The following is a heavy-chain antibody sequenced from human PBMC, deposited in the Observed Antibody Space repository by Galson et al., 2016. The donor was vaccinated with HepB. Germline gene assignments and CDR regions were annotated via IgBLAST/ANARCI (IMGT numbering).Heavy chain of an antibody. Sequence: QSGAEVKKPGESLRISCKGSGYSFTSYWISWVRQMPGKGLEWMGRIDPSDSNINYSPSFQGNVTISTDKSISTAYLQWSSLKASDTAMYYCARHDSSTWYSAFDIWGQGTMVTVSS. CDR1: GYSFTSYW. J-gene: IGHJ3*02. V-gene: IGHV5-10-1*01. D-gene: IGHD6-13*01. CDR3: ARHDSSTWYSAFDI. CDR2: IDPSDSNI.